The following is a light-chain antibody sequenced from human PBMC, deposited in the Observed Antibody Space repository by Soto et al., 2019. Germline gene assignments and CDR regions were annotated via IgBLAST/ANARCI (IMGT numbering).Light chain of an antibody. Sequence: DVVMTQSPLSLPVTPGEPASISCRSSQSLLHSNGYNYLDWFLQRPGQSPQLLIYLGSNRASGVTDRFSGSGSGTDFTLTISRVEAEDVGVYYCMHALQTPLTFGGGTKVEIK. J-gene: IGKJ4*01. V-gene: IGKV2-28*01. CDR1: QSLLHSNGYNY. CDR2: LGS. CDR3: MHALQTPLT.